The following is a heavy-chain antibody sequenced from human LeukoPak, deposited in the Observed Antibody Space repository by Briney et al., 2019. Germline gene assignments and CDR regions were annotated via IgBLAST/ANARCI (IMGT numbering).Heavy chain of an antibody. CDR2: FHNSGTS. CDR3: AGLKTYYYDSNWFDP. V-gene: IGHV4-59*01. Sequence: SETLSLTCTVSDDSISDYYRGWIRQPPGKGLEWIGYFHNSGTSTYNPSLKSRVTISADTSKNQFSLKLNSLTTADTAVYYCAGLKTYYYDSNWFDPWGQGTLVTVSS. D-gene: IGHD3-22*01. CDR1: DDSISDYY. J-gene: IGHJ5*02.